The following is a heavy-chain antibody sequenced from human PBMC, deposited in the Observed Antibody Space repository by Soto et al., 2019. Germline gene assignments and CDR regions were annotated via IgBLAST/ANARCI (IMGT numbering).Heavy chain of an antibody. D-gene: IGHD2-2*01. V-gene: IGHV3-74*01. CDR2: INSDGSST. J-gene: IGHJ6*04. CDR1: GFTFSSYW. Sequence: GGSLRLSCAASGFTFSSYWMHWVRQAPGKGLVWVSRINSDGSSTSYADSVKGRFTISRDNAKNTLYLQMNSLRAEDTAVYDCAREVPAAIYMDGWGKGTTVTVSS. CDR3: AREVPAAIYMDG.